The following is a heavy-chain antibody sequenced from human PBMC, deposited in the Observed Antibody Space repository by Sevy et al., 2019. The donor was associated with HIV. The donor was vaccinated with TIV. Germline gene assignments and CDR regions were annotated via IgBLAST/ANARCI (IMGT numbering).Heavy chain of an antibody. CDR3: AKGSGGSGSYYDS. V-gene: IGHV3-43D*04. Sequence: GGSLRLSCAASGFTFDDYAMHWVRQAPGKGLEWVSRIDWDGGSTYYADSVKGRFTISGDNSKNSLYLQMNSLRAEDTAFYYCAKGSGGSGSYYDSWGQGTLVTVSS. CDR2: IDWDGGST. CDR1: GFTFDDYA. J-gene: IGHJ4*02. D-gene: IGHD3-10*01.